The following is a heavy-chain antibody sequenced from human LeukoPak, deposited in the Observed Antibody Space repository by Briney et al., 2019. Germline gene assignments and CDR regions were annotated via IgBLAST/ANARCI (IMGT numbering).Heavy chain of an antibody. Sequence: PGGSLRLSCAGSGFTFNNAWISWVRQGPGKGLEWVGRIRSTTDGGTTDFASPVRGRFTISRDDSRNTVFLQMNSLIIEDTAVYYCSTLGYFDWALSAQLDYWGQGTLVTVSS. V-gene: IGHV3-15*01. CDR2: IRSTTDGGTT. CDR1: GFTFNNAW. D-gene: IGHD3-9*01. J-gene: IGHJ4*02. CDR3: STLGYFDWALSAQLDY.